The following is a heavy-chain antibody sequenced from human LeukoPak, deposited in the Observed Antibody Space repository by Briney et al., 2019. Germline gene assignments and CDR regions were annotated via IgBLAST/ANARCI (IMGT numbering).Heavy chain of an antibody. CDR2: INYSGCT. V-gene: IGHV4-39*01. Sequence: PSETLSLTCTVSGDSLRNSRYYWAWIRQPPGKGLEWIGSINYSGCTNYNPSNPSLKSRVAISVDTSRRQFSLRLRLTSVTAADTATYYCARHIAAYFFDGRTDFDYGMDVWGRGTTVAVYS. CDR3: ARHIAAYFFDGRTDFDYGMDV. D-gene: IGHD2-21*01. CDR1: GDSLRNSRYY. J-gene: IGHJ6*02.